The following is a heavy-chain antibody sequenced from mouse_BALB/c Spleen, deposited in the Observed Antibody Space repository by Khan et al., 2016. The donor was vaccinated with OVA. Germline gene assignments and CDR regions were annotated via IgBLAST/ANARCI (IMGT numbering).Heavy chain of an antibody. CDR3: ARCYYRYDGYYAMDY. D-gene: IGHD2-14*01. CDR1: GFSLSRYN. CDR2: IWGGGGT. V-gene: IGHV2-6-4*01. J-gene: IGHJ4*01. Sequence: QVQLKESGPGLVAPSQSLSLTCTVSGFSLSRYNIHWVRQPPGKGLEWLGMIWGGGGTDYNSTLKSRLSISKDNSKSQDFLKMNSLQTDDTAMYYCARCYYRYDGYYAMDYWGQGTSVTVSS.